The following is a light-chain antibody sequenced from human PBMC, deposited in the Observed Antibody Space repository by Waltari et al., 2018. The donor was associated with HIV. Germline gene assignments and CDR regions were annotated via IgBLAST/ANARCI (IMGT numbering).Light chain of an antibody. CDR1: DIGTRS. J-gene: IGLJ1*01. Sequence: GETARMTCGGYDIGTRSVHWYQQRPGQAPVLVIYNDSDRPSGIPERFSGSNSENTATLTISRVEAGDEADYYCQVWDTSSDHRYVFGPGTKVTVL. V-gene: IGLV3-21*04. CDR3: QVWDTSSDHRYV. CDR2: NDS.